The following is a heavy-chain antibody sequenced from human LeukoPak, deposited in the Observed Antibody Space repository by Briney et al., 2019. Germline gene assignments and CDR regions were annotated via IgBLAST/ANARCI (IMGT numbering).Heavy chain of an antibody. V-gene: IGHV1-24*01. Sequence: GASVKVSCKVSGYTLTELSMHWVRQAPRKGLEWMGGLDPEDGETIYAQKFQGRVTMTEDTSTDTAYMELSSLRSEDTAVYYCATAFIAVAGIHTIAYWGQGTLVTVSS. J-gene: IGHJ4*02. CDR1: GYTLTELS. CDR2: LDPEDGET. CDR3: ATAFIAVAGIHTIAY. D-gene: IGHD6-19*01.